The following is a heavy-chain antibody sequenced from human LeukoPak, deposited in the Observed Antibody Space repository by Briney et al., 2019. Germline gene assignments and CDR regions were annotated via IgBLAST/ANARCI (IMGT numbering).Heavy chain of an antibody. CDR1: GFTFSSPG. Sequence: GGTLRLSCAASGFTFSSPGMSWVRQAPGKGLEWVSSISGSGGSTHYADSVKGRITISRDNSKNPLYLQMNSLKTEDTAVYYCTTDSERRVLWFGELLEDYWGQGTLVTVSS. CDR3: TTDSERRVLWFGELLEDY. V-gene: IGHV3-23*01. J-gene: IGHJ4*02. CDR2: ISGSGGST. D-gene: IGHD3-10*01.